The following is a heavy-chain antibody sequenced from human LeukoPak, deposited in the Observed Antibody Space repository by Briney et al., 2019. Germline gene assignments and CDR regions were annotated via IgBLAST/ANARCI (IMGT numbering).Heavy chain of an antibody. D-gene: IGHD2-21*02. J-gene: IGHJ5*02. CDR3: ARQRTSMVVTARNWFDP. V-gene: IGHV4-4*07. Sequence: SETLSLTCTVSGGSISSYYWSWIRQPAGKGLEWMGRIYTSGSTNYNPSLKSRVTMSVDTSKNQFSLKLSSVTAADTAVYYRARQRTSMVVTARNWFDPWGQGTLVTVSS. CDR2: IYTSGST. CDR1: GGSISSYY.